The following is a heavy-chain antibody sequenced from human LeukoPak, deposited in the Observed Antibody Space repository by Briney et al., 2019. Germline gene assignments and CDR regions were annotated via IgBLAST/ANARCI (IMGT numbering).Heavy chain of an antibody. V-gene: IGHV3-9*01. CDR3: AKDRAFYYYYGMDV. CDR2: ISWNSGSI. J-gene: IGHJ6*02. Sequence: GGSLRLSCAASGFTFDDYAMHWVRQAPGKGLEWVSGISWNSGSIGYADSVKGRFTIPRDNAKNSLYLQMNSLRAEDTALYYCAKDRAFYYYYGMDVWGQGTTVTVSS. CDR1: GFTFDDYA.